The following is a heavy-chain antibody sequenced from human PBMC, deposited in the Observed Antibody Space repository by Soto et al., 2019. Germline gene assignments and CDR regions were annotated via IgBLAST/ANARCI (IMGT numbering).Heavy chain of an antibody. CDR3: ARDRVESGYPEYFQH. V-gene: IGHV1-8*01. CDR2: MNPSTGNT. D-gene: IGHD3-22*01. Sequence: ASVKVSCKASGYTFTSYDIIWVRQATGQGLEWMGWMNPSTGNTDSAEKFQGRLTMTRNTSISTVYMELNSLRAEDTAVYYCARDRVESGYPEYFQHWGQGTLVTVSS. J-gene: IGHJ1*01. CDR1: GYTFTSYD.